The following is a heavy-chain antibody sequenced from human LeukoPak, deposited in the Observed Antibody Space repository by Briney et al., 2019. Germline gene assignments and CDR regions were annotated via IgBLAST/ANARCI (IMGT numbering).Heavy chain of an antibody. Sequence: SVTVSCKASGGTFSSYAISWVRQAPGQGLEWMGRIIPILGIANYAQKFQGRVTITADKSTSTAYMELSSLRSEDTAVYYCARAEGRWLTFSDYYYGMDVWGQGTTVTVSS. CDR3: ARAEGRWLTFSDYYYGMDV. D-gene: IGHD3-22*01. CDR2: IIPILGIA. V-gene: IGHV1-69*04. CDR1: GGTFSSYA. J-gene: IGHJ6*02.